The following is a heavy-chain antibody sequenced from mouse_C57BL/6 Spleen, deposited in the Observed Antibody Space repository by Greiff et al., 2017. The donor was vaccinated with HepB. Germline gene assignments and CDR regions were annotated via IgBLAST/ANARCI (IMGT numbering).Heavy chain of an antibody. Sequence: QVQLQQPGAELVMPGASVKLSCKASGYTFTSYWMHWVKQRPGQGLEWIGEIDPSDSYTNYNQKFKGKSTLTVDKSSSTAYMQLSSLTSEDSAVYYCAIGYRYGNSYYFDYWGQGTTLTVSS. V-gene: IGHV1-69*01. D-gene: IGHD2-1*01. CDR3: AIGYRYGNSYYFDY. CDR2: IDPSDSYT. J-gene: IGHJ2*01. CDR1: GYTFTSYW.